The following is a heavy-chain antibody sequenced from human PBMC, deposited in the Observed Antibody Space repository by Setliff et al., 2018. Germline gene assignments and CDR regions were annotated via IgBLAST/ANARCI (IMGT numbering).Heavy chain of an antibody. V-gene: IGHV4-34*12. Sequence: SETLSLTCAVYGGSFSGYYWSWIRQPPGKRLEWIGEIIHSGSTNYNPSLESRVTISMDTSKNQFSLKVSSVTAAVTAVYYCARSFSCSEKFLLDYWGQGALVTVSS. CDR3: ARSFSCSEKFLLDY. J-gene: IGHJ4*02. CDR1: GGSFSGYY. D-gene: IGHD2-15*01. CDR2: IIHSGST.